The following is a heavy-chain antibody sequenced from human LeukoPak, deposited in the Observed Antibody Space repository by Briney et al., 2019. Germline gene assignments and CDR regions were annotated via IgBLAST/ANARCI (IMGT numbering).Heavy chain of an antibody. CDR2: ISAYTGNT. CDR1: GYTFTSYS. V-gene: IGHV1-18*04. D-gene: IGHD2-2*01. CDR3: ARSGYCSSTSCYGRPLNWFDP. J-gene: IGHJ5*02. Sequence: GASVKVSCKASGYTFTSYSISWVRHAPGQGLEWMGCISAYTGNTNYSQNLQSRVTMTTDTSTSTAYMELRSLRSDDTAVYYCARSGYCSSTSCYGRPLNWFDPWGQGTLVTVSS.